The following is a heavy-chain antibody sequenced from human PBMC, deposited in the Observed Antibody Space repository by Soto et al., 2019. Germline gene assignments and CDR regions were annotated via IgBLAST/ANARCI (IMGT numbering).Heavy chain of an antibody. CDR3: VRDLQLWRLDS. D-gene: IGHD2-21*01. J-gene: IGHJ4*02. V-gene: IGHV3-74*03. Sequence: DVQLVESGGGLVQPGESLRLSCAASGLTFRSYWMHWVRQAPVKGLVWVSRINTDGSVAMYVDSVKGRFTISRDNAKNYYFLHMNSMRADDTAVYYCVRDLQLWRLDSWGQGTLVTVSS. CDR1: GLTFRSYW. CDR2: INTDGSVA.